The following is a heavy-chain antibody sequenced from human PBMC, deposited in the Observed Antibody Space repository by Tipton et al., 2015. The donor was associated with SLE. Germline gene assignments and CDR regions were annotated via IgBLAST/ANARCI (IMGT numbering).Heavy chain of an antibody. D-gene: IGHD6-19*01. CDR3: ARNKAVAGTVIEY. J-gene: IGHJ4*02. CDR1: GASVSLGSYY. Sequence: TLSLTCSVSGASVSLGSYYWSWVRQPAGKGLEWIGHIHTSGSTNYNPSLKSRVTISADTSKRQFSLKLGSVTAADTALYYCARNKAVAGTVIEYWGPGTLVTVSS. V-gene: IGHV4-61*09. CDR2: IHTSGST.